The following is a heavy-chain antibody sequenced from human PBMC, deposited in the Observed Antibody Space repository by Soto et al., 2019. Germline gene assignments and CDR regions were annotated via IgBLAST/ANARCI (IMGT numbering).Heavy chain of an antibody. Sequence: EVQLVESGGGLVQPGGSLRLSCAASGFTFSSYSMNWVRQAPGKGLEWVSYISSSSSTIYYADSVKGRFTISRDNAKNSLYLQMHSLRDEDTAVYYCAREPPWGATMGHYYYYGMDVWGQGTTVTVSS. CDR2: ISSSSSTI. CDR3: AREPPWGATMGHYYYYGMDV. V-gene: IGHV3-48*02. CDR1: GFTFSSYS. J-gene: IGHJ6*02. D-gene: IGHD1-26*01.